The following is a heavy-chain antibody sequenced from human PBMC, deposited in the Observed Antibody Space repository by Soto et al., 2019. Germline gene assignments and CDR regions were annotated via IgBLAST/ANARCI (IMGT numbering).Heavy chain of an antibody. CDR3: ARSESYYYGTGSLI. Sequence: QVQLVESGGGVVQPGRSLRLSCAASGFTFSSYAMQWVRQAPGKGLEWVAVISYDGSNKYYADSVKGRFTISRDNSKHTLYLQMTSLRAEDTAVYYCARSESYYYGTGSLIWGQGTMVTVSS. CDR2: ISYDGSNK. CDR1: GFTFSSYA. J-gene: IGHJ3*02. D-gene: IGHD3-10*01. V-gene: IGHV3-30-3*01.